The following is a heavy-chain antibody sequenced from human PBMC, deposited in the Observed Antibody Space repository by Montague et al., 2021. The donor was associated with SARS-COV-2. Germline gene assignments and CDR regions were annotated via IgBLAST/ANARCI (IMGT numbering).Heavy chain of an antibody. CDR1: GGSFSGYY. D-gene: IGHD6-13*01. CDR3: ARGPHSSSWHYYYYYGMDD. Sequence: SETLSLTCAVYGGSFSGYYWNWIRQPPGKGLEWIGEINHSGSTNYNPSLKSRVTISVETSKNQFSLKLSSVTAADTAVYYCARGPHSSSWHYYYYYGMDDWGQGTTVTVSS. J-gene: IGHJ6*02. V-gene: IGHV4-34*01. CDR2: INHSGST.